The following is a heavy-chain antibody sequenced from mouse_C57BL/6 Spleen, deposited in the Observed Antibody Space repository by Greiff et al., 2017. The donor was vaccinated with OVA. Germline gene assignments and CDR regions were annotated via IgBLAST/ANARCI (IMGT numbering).Heavy chain of an antibody. Sequence: VQLQQSGPELVKPGASVKISCKASGYAFSSSWMNWVKQRPGKGLEWIGRIYPGDGDTNYNGKFKGKATLTADKSSSTAYMQLISLTSEDSAVYFCARSPGAMDYWGQGTSVTVSS. J-gene: IGHJ4*01. CDR1: GYAFSSSW. V-gene: IGHV1-82*01. CDR3: ARSPGAMDY. CDR2: IYPGDGDT.